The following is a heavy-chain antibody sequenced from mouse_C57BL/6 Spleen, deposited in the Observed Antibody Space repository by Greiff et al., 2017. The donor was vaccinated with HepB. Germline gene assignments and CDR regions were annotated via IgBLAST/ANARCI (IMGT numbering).Heavy chain of an antibody. J-gene: IGHJ3*01. CDR2: INPNNGGT. D-gene: IGHD1-1*01. V-gene: IGHV1-26*01. CDR1: GYTFTDYY. CDR3: ARSDDYGSSYWFAY. Sequence: VQLQQSGPELVKPGASVKISCKASGYTFTDYYMNWVKQSHGKSLEWIGDINPNNGGTSYNQKFKGKATLTVDKSSSTAYMELRSLTSEDSAVYYCARSDDYGSSYWFAYWGQGTLVTVSA.